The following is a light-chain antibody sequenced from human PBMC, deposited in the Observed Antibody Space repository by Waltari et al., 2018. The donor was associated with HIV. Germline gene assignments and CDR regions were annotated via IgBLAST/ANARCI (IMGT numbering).Light chain of an antibody. Sequence: QSVLTQPPSASGTPGQRVTIYCSGSNSNTGINYVYWYQQRPGTAPKLLIYWDNQRPSGFPGRFSGSKSGTSASLAISGLRSEDEADYYCAAWDDSLSGRVFGGGTNLTVL. CDR3: AAWDDSLSGRV. CDR2: WDN. V-gene: IGLV1-47*01. CDR1: NSNTGINY. J-gene: IGLJ3*02.